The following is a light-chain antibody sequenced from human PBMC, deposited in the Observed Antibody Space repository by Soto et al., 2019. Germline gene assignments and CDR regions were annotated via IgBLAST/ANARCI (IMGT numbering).Light chain of an antibody. Sequence: DIVMTQSPDSLAVSLGERATINCKSSQSVLYSSNNKNYLAWYQQKPGQPPKLLIYWTSTRESGVPDRFSGSGSGTDITLAISSLQAEDVAIYYWQQYYTSWTFGQGTKVEI. CDR2: WTS. CDR1: QSVLYSSNNKNY. J-gene: IGKJ1*01. CDR3: QQYYTSWT. V-gene: IGKV4-1*01.